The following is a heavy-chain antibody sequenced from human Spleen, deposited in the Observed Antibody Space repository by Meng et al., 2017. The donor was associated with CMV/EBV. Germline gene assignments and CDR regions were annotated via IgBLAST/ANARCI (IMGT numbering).Heavy chain of an antibody. D-gene: IGHD3-10*01. Sequence: SETLSLTCTVSGGSISSNSYYWGWIRQPPGKGLEWIGSIRYSGSTYYNPSLKSRVTISVDTSKNQFSLKLTSVTVADTAVYFCARDRSLWFGESPHDSFAVWGQGTLVTVSS. J-gene: IGHJ3*01. CDR1: GGSISSNSYY. CDR3: ARDRSLWFGESPHDSFAV. V-gene: IGHV4-39*07. CDR2: IRYSGST.